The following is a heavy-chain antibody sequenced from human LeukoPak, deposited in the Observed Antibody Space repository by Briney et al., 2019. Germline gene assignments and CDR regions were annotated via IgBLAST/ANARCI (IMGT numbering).Heavy chain of an antibody. CDR3: ARKNGIAVAGGDAFDI. Sequence: GGSLRLSCAASGFTFSSYGMHWVRQAPGKGLEWVSTISGSGDPTYYADSVKGRFTISRDNAKNSLYLQMNSLRAEDTAVYYCARKNGIAVAGGDAFDIWGQGTMVTVSS. CDR1: GFTFSSYG. V-gene: IGHV3-21*01. CDR2: ISGSGDPT. J-gene: IGHJ3*02. D-gene: IGHD6-19*01.